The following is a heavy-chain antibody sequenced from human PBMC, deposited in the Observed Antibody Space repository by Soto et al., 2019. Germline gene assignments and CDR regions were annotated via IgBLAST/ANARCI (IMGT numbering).Heavy chain of an antibody. CDR3: ARQLTWNYYYSGMDV. J-gene: IGHJ6*02. CDR2: IIPIFNRP. V-gene: IGHV1-69*12. CDR1: GGTFSTYA. Sequence: QVQLVQSGAEVKKPGSSVKVSCKASGGTFSTYAISWVRQAPGQGLEWMGGIIPIFNRPNYAQKFQARLTIAADESSSTAYMELSSLRSEDTAVYYCARQLTWNYYYSGMDVWGQGTTVTVSS. D-gene: IGHD5-18*01.